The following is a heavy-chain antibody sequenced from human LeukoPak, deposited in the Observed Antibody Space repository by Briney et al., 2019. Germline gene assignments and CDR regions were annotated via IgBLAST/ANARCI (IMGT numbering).Heavy chain of an antibody. CDR2: IYTSNST. V-gene: IGHV4-4*07. J-gene: IGHJ6*03. D-gene: IGHD3-10*01. CDR1: GGSVSSYY. Sequence: SETLSLTCTVSGGSVSSYYWTWIRQSAGKGLEYIGRIYTSNSTNYNPSLKSRVTISVDTSKNQFSLKLSSVTAADTAVYYCARVFGKVRGKYYYHMDVWGKGTTVTVSS. CDR3: ARVFGKVRGKYYYHMDV.